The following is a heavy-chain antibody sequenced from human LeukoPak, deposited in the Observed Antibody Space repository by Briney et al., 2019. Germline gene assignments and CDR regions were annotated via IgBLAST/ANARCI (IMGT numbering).Heavy chain of an antibody. CDR3: ARVGAIVVVPAAPFDY. Sequence: GGSLRLSCAASGFTFSDYYMSWIRQAPGKGREWVSYISSSGSTIYYADSVKGRFTISRDNAKNSLYLQMNSLRAEDTAVYYCARVGAIVVVPAAPFDYWGQGTLVTVSS. J-gene: IGHJ4*02. V-gene: IGHV3-11*01. D-gene: IGHD2-2*01. CDR1: GFTFSDYY. CDR2: ISSSGSTI.